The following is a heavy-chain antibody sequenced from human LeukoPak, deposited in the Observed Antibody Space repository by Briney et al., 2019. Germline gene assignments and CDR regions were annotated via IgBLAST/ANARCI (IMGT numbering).Heavy chain of an antibody. J-gene: IGHJ4*02. CDR1: GGSIGSYY. Sequence: KPSETLSLTCTVSGGSIGSYYWSWIRQPAGKGLEWIGRIYTSGSTNYNPSLKSRVTMSVDTSKNQFSLKLSSVTAADTAVYYCARDVSWYYDSSGYLFDYWGQGTLVTVSP. D-gene: IGHD3-22*01. CDR2: IYTSGST. CDR3: ARDVSWYYDSSGYLFDY. V-gene: IGHV4-4*07.